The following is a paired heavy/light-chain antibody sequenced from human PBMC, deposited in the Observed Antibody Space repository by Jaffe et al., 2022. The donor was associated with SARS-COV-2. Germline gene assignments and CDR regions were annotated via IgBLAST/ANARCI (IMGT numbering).Heavy chain of an antibody. CDR2: IYSGGST. D-gene: IGHD1-20*01. V-gene: IGHV3-66*02. CDR1: GFTVSDSF. Sequence: EDQLVESGGGLVQPGGSLRLSCSASGFTVSDSFMSWVRQAPGKGLEWVSVIYSGGSTYYADSVEGRFTISRDNSKNMLYLQMNSLRAEDSAVYYCARDPRITTSGYHYYHYGLDVWGQGTTVTVSS. CDR3: ARDPRITTSGYHYYHYGLDV. J-gene: IGHJ6*02.
Light chain of an antibody. CDR2: EVD. J-gene: IGLJ1*01. CDR1: GSDIGGYHY. V-gene: IGLV2-8*01. Sequence: QSALTQPPSASGSPGQSVTISCTGTGSDIGGYHYVSWYQQHPGKAPKLMIYEVDKRPSGVPDRFAGSKSGNTASLTVSGLQAADEADYYCSSYAGSNNPYVFGTGTKVTVL. CDR3: SSYAGSNNPYV.